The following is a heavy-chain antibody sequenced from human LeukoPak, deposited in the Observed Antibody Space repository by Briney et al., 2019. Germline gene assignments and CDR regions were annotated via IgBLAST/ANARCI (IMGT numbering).Heavy chain of an antibody. D-gene: IGHD6-19*01. V-gene: IGHV3-7*01. CDR3: ARLRRSSGWAFDY. CDR1: GFTFSSYW. Sequence: GGSLRLPCAASGFTFSSYWMSWVRQAPGKGLEWVANIKQDGSEKYYVDSVKGRFTISRDNAKSSVYLQMNSLRDEDTAVYYCARLRRSSGWAFDYWGQETLVTVSS. J-gene: IGHJ4*02. CDR2: IKQDGSEK.